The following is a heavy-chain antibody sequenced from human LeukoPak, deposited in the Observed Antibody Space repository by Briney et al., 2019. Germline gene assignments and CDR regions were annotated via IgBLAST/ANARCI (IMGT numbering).Heavy chain of an antibody. Sequence: PSETLSLTCSVSDDSITMYYWTWIRQPPGKGLEWIGYIYYTGSTNYNPSLKSRVTISVDTSKNQFSLKLTSVTAADTAVYYCARHHYDGSGNMDVWGKGTTVTISS. D-gene: IGHD3-10*01. CDR2: IYYTGST. J-gene: IGHJ6*03. CDR1: DDSITMYY. CDR3: ARHHYDGSGNMDV. V-gene: IGHV4-59*08.